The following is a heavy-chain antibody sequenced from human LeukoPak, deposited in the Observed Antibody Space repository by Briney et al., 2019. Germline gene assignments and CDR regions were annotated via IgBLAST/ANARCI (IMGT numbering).Heavy chain of an antibody. CDR3: ARDRGRYFDWLENFDY. J-gene: IGHJ4*02. CDR2: INPNSGDT. CDR1: GYIFTGYY. Sequence: ASVKVSCKASGYIFTGYYMHWVRQAPGQGLEWMGWINPNSGDTNYAQKFQGRVTMTRDTSISTAYMELSRLRSDDTAVYYCARDRGRYFDWLENFDYWGQGTLVTVSS. D-gene: IGHD3-9*01. V-gene: IGHV1-2*02.